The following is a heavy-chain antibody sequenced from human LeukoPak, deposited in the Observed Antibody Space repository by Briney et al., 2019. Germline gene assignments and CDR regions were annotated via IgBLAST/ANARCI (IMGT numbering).Heavy chain of an antibody. D-gene: IGHD6-19*01. J-gene: IGHJ3*02. Sequence: SVTVSCKASGGTFSSYAISWVRQDPGQGLEWMGGIIPIFGTANYAQKFQGRVTITADESTSTAYMELSSLRFEDTAVYYCARDPGIAVAPGAFDIWGQGTMVTVSS. CDR3: ARDPGIAVAPGAFDI. V-gene: IGHV1-69*13. CDR2: IIPIFGTA. CDR1: GGTFSSYA.